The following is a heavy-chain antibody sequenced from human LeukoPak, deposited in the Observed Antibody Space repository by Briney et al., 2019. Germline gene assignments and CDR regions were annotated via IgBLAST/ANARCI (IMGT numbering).Heavy chain of an antibody. CDR3: AGEYCSGGTCRQGFDY. D-gene: IGHD2-15*01. J-gene: IGHJ4*02. CDR2: INPDSGDT. Sequence: ASVKVSCKASGYTFTGYYMHWVRQAPGQGLEYMGWINPDSGDTNHAQNFQGRVTLTRDTSTSTAYMELSSLRSDDSALYYCAGEYCSGGTCRQGFDYWGQGTLVTVSS. CDR1: GYTFTGYY. V-gene: IGHV1-2*02.